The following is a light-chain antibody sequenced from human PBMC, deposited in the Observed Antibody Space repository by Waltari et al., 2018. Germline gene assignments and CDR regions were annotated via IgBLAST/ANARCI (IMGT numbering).Light chain of an antibody. V-gene: IGKV3-11*01. CDR3: QQRSNWPLS. CDR2: AAS. J-gene: IGKJ4*01. Sequence: EIVLTQSPATLSLSPGESATLSCRASQSVSSYLAWYQQKPGQAPRLLIYAASNRATGIPARFSGSGSGTDFTLTISSLEPEDFAVYYCQQRSNWPLSFGGGTKVEIK. CDR1: QSVSSY.